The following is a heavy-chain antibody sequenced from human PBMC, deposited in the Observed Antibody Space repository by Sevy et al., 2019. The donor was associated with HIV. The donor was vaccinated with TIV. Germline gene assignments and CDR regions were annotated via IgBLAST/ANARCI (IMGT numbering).Heavy chain of an antibody. CDR1: GFTFSTYW. CDR3: ARWDSSSLPFDY. D-gene: IGHD6-13*01. J-gene: IGHJ4*02. CDR2: IKQDGSEK. Sequence: GGSLRLSCAASGFTFSTYWMSWVRQAPGKGLEWVANIKQDGSEKYYVDSVKGRLTISRDNAKNSLYLQMNSLRAEDTAVYYCARWDSSSLPFDYWGQGTLVTVSS. V-gene: IGHV3-7*01.